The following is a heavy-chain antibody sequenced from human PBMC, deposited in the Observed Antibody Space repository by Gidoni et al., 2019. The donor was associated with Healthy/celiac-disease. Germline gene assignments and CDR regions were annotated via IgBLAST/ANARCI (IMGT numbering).Heavy chain of an antibody. V-gene: IGHV3-7*01. CDR2: IKQDGSEK. Sequence: EVPLVESGGGLVQTGGSLSLPCAASGFTFGSYWMSWVRQAPGKGLEWVANIKQDGSEKYYVDSVKGRFTISRDNAKNSLYLQMNSLRAEDTAVYYCARLAMIVVVVDAFDIWGQGTMVTVSS. CDR1: GFTFGSYW. D-gene: IGHD3-22*01. CDR3: ARLAMIVVVVDAFDI. J-gene: IGHJ3*02.